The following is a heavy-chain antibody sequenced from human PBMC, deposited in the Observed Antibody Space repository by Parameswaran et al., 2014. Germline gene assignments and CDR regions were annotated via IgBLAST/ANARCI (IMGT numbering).Heavy chain of an antibody. CDR2: IYYSGST. J-gene: IGHJ6*02. V-gene: IGHV4-31*02. Sequence: PGKGLEWIGYIYYSGSTYYNPSLKSRVTISVDTSKNQFSLKLSSVTAADTAVYYCARDPAPPRGSGSYYRDGMDVWGQGTTVTVSS. D-gene: IGHD3-10*01. CDR3: ARDPAPPRGSGSYYRDGMDV.